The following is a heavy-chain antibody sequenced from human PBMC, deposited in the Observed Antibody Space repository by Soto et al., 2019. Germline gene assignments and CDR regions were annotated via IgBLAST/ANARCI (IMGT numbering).Heavy chain of an antibody. CDR3: AGGGTPIDY. V-gene: IGHV1-18*01. D-gene: IGHD3-16*01. Sequence: QVQLVQSGAEVKKPGASVKVSCKASGYTFTNFGISWVRQAPGQGLEWMGWISAYNGNTNYAQNFRGKVTMTTDTSRRTAYMELRSLRSDDTAVYYCAGGGTPIDYWGQGTLVTVSS. CDR2: ISAYNGNT. J-gene: IGHJ4*02. CDR1: GYTFTNFG.